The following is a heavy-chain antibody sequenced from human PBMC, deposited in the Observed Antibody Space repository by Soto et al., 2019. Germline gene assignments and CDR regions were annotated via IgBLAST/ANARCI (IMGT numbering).Heavy chain of an antibody. Sequence: SETLSLTFTVSGGSISSGDYYWSWIRQPPGKGLEWIGYIYYSGSTYYNPSLKSRVTISVDTSKNQFSLKLSSVTAADTAVYYCARVGITMVRGVYYYYYGMDVWGQGTTVTVSS. V-gene: IGHV4-30-4*01. CDR3: ARVGITMVRGVYYYYYGMDV. CDR1: GGSISSGDYY. J-gene: IGHJ6*02. D-gene: IGHD3-10*01. CDR2: IYYSGST.